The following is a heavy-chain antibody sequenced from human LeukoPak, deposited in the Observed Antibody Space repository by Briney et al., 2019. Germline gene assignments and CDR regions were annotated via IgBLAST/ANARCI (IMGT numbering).Heavy chain of an antibody. J-gene: IGHJ6*02. D-gene: IGHD3-10*01. CDR3: ARLPMVRGVIISYYYYYGVDV. V-gene: IGHV3-7*01. Sequence: GGSLRLSCAASGFTFSSYWMSWVRQAPGKGLEWVANIKQDGSEKYYVDSAKGRFTISRDNAKNSLYLQMNSLRAEDTAVYYCARLPMVRGVIISYYYYYGVDVWGQGTTVTVSS. CDR1: GFTFSSYW. CDR2: IKQDGSEK.